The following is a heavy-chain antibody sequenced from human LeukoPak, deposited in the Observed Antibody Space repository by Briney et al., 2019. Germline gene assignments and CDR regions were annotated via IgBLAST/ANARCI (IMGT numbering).Heavy chain of an antibody. CDR2: ITGTGGTT. CDR3: AKRGYYYDSSAYYYFDY. CDR1: GFTFSSYA. V-gene: IGHV3-23*01. Sequence: GRSLRLSCSASGFTFSSYAMSWVRQAPGKGLEWVSTITGTGGTTYYADSVKGRFTISRDNSMDTLYLQMNSLRAEDTAVYYCAKRGYYYDSSAYYYFDYWGQGTLVTVSS. D-gene: IGHD3-22*01. J-gene: IGHJ4*02.